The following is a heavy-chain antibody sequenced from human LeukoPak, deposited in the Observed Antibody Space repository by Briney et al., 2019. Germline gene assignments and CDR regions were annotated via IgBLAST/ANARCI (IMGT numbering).Heavy chain of an antibody. V-gene: IGHV4-39*07. CDR2: IYYSGTT. CDR1: GGSVSSSGSY. D-gene: IGHD6-13*01. CDR3: ARVGYSSSWWNYFDY. J-gene: IGHJ4*02. Sequence: SETLSLTCTVSGGSVSSSGSYWGWIRQPPGKGLEWIGSIYYSGTTYYNPSLKSRVTISVDTSKSQFSLKLSSVTAADTAVYYCARVGYSSSWWNYFDYWGQGTLVTVSS.